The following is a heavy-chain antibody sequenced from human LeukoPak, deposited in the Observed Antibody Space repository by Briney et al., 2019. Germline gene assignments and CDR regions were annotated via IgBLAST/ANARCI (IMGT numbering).Heavy chain of an antibody. CDR3: ARDKDFYGDYPGY. CDR1: GFTFSNYW. CDR2: IKQDGNEK. Sequence: GGSLRLSCAASGFTFSNYWMSWVRQAPGKGLEWVANIKQDGNEKYYVDSVKGRFAISRDNAKSSLYLQMNSLRAEDTAVYYCARDKDFYGDYPGYWGQGTLVTVSS. V-gene: IGHV3-7*03. D-gene: IGHD4-17*01. J-gene: IGHJ4*02.